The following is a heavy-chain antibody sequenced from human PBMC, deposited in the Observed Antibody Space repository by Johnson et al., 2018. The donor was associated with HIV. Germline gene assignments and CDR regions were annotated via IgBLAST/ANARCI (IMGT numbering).Heavy chain of an antibody. D-gene: IGHD1-26*01. CDR2: ISYAGSNK. J-gene: IGHJ3*02. CDR1: GFTFSSYA. V-gene: IGHV3-30*04. Sequence: QVQLVESGGDLVKPGGSLRLSCAASGFTFSSYAMSWVRQAPGKGLEWVAVISYAGSNKSYADSVKGRFTISRDNSKNTLYLQMNSLRAEDTAVYHCARDRIVGADYDAFDIWGQGTMVTVSS. CDR3: ARDRIVGADYDAFDI.